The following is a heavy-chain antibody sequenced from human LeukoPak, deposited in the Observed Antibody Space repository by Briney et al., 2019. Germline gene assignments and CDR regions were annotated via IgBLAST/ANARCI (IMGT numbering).Heavy chain of an antibody. V-gene: IGHV3-30*18. CDR2: ISYDGSNK. CDR1: GFTFSSYG. Sequence: PGGSLRLSCAASGFTFSSYGMHWVRQAPGKGLEWVAVISYDGSNKYYANSVKGRFTISRDNSKNTLYLQMNSLRAEDTAVYYCAKIYSGSYYGLAGVDYWGQGTLVAVSS. D-gene: IGHD1-26*01. J-gene: IGHJ4*02. CDR3: AKIYSGSYYGLAGVDY.